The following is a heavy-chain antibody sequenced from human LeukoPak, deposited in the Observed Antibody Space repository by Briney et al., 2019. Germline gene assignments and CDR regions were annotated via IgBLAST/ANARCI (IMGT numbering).Heavy chain of an antibody. J-gene: IGHJ4*02. CDR2: ISYDGRQN. CDR3: ARQDGSGIYYFDS. Sequence: GRSLRLSCAASGFTFSTYAMNWVRQAPGKGLEWVAVISYDGRQNYYADSVKGRFTISRDNSKNTLYLQMNSLRASDTAMYYCARQDGSGIYYFDSWGQGTLVTVSS. V-gene: IGHV3-30*04. CDR1: GFTFSTYA. D-gene: IGHD3-10*01.